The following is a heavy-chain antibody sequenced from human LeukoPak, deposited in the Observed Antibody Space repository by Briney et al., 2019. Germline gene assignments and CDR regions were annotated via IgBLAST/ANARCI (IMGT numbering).Heavy chain of an antibody. D-gene: IGHD6-13*01. CDR2: ISAYNGNT. J-gene: IGHJ4*02. V-gene: IGHV1-18*01. Sequence: EASVKVSCKASGYTFTSYGISWVRQAPGQGLEWMGWISAYNGNTNYAQKLQGRVTMTTDTSTSTAYMELRSLRSDDTAVYYCARDLGYSSSWPTLNFDYWGQGTLVTVSS. CDR1: GYTFTSYG. CDR3: ARDLGYSSSWPTLNFDY.